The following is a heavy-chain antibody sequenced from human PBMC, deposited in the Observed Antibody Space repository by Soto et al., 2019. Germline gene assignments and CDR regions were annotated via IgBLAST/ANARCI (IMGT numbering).Heavy chain of an antibody. Sequence: SETLSLTCTVSGDSFNNYYWTWIRQPPGKGLEWIGYIYSSGSTGYNPSLKSRATMLVDTSKNQASLKLSSVTAADTAVYYCARRINLYYSFAYSGRGILVTVSS. J-gene: IGHJ4*02. V-gene: IGHV4-59*08. CDR2: IYSSGST. CDR3: ARRINLYYSFAY. D-gene: IGHD3-22*01. CDR1: GDSFNNYY.